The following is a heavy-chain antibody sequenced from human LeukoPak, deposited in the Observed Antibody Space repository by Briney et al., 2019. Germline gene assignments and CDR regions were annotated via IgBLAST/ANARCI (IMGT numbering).Heavy chain of an antibody. CDR1: GGTFCSYA. V-gene: IGHV1-69*13. CDR3: ASPPGCGGDCYSGYFQH. D-gene: IGHD2-21*02. CDR2: IIPIFGTA. Sequence: SVKLSCKASGGTFCSYAISWVRQAPGQGLEWLGGIIPIFGTANYAQKFQGRVTITADESTSTAYMELSSLRSEDTAVYYCASPPGCGGDCYSGYFQHWGQGTLVTVSS. J-gene: IGHJ1*01.